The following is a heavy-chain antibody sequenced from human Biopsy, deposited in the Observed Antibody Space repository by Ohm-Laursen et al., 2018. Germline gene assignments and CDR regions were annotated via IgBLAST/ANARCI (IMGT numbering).Heavy chain of an antibody. J-gene: IGHJ4*02. CDR3: ARDRMTDVFGGPTRTDVFDS. CDR2: INAKTGDT. Sequence: SVKVSCKASGYTFTGYHVHWVRQAPGQGLEWMGRINAKTGDTNSAQKFRDRVTLTRDTSISAVYIDLRRLKSDDAAIYYCARDRMTDVFGGPTRTDVFDSWGQGTPVTVSS. D-gene: IGHD3-10*01. CDR1: GYTFTGYH. V-gene: IGHV1-2*06.